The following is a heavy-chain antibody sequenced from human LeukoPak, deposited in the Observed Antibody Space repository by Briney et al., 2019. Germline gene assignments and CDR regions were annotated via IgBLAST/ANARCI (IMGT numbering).Heavy chain of an antibody. Sequence: KSSETLSLTCTVSGGSISSYYWSWIRQPPGKGLEWIGYIYYGGSTNYNPPLKSRVTISVDTSKNQFSLKLSSVTAADTAVYYCARVPPDFWSGYYHYYYYMDVWGKGTTVTVSS. CDR1: GGSISSYY. CDR3: ARVPPDFWSGYYHYYYYMDV. V-gene: IGHV4-59*01. J-gene: IGHJ6*03. CDR2: IYYGGST. D-gene: IGHD3-3*01.